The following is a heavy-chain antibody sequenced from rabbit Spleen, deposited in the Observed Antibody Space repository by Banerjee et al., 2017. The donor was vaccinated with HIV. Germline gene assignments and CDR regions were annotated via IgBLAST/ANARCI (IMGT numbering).Heavy chain of an antibody. CDR3: ARDLVAAIGWNFNL. Sequence: QSLEESGGDLVKPGASLTLTYTASGFSFTSNDYICWVRQAPGKGLEWISCIAGSSSGFTYSATWAKGRFAISKTSSTTVTLQMTRLTAADTATYFCARDLVAAIGWNFNLWGPGTLVTIS. CDR1: GFSFTSNDY. CDR2: IAGSSSGFT. D-gene: IGHD5-1*01. J-gene: IGHJ4*01. V-gene: IGHV1S40*01.